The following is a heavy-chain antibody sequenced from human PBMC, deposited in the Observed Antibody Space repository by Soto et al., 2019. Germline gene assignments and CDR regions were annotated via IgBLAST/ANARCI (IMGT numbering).Heavy chain of an antibody. D-gene: IGHD3-22*01. V-gene: IGHV1-46*01. CDR2: INPSGGST. Sequence: VASVKVSCKASGYTFTSYYMHWVRQAPGQGLEWMGIINPSGGSTSCAQKFQGRVTMTRDTSTSTVYMELSSLRSEDTAVYYCAREYYYDSSGYPVVDYWGQGTLVTVSS. J-gene: IGHJ4*02. CDR3: AREYYYDSSGYPVVDY. CDR1: GYTFTSYY.